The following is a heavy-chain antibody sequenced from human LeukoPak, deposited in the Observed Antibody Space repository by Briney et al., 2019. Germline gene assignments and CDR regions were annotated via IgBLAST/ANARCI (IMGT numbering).Heavy chain of an antibody. D-gene: IGHD3-22*01. Sequence: SVKVSCKASGGTFSSYAISWVRQAPGQGLEWMGRIIPILGIANYAQKFQGRVTITADKSTSTAYMELSSLRSEDTAVYYCARVWGAYDSSGYYYLREFDYWGQGTLVTVSS. CDR3: ARVWGAYDSSGYYYLREFDY. CDR1: GGTFSSYA. CDR2: IIPILGIA. J-gene: IGHJ4*02. V-gene: IGHV1-69*04.